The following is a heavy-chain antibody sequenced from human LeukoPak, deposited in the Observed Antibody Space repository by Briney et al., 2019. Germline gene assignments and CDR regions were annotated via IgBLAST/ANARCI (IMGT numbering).Heavy chain of an antibody. CDR2: IIPILGIA. CDR1: GGTFSSYA. Sequence: SVKVSCKASGGTFSSYAISRVRQAPGQGLEWMGRIIPILGIANYAQKFQGRVTITADKSTSTAYMELSSLRSEDTAVYYCARGGLSGYYQYFDYWGQGTLVTVSS. J-gene: IGHJ4*02. D-gene: IGHD3-22*01. CDR3: ARGGLSGYYQYFDY. V-gene: IGHV1-69*04.